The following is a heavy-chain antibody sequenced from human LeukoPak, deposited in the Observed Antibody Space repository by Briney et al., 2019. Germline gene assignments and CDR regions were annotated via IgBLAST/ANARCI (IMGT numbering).Heavy chain of an antibody. Sequence: SETLPLTCTVSGGSISSYYWSWIRQPAGKGLEWIGRIYTSGSTNYNPSLKSRVTMSVDTSKNQFSLKLSSVTAADTAVYYCARDFVTMVRGVIITSRFDPWGQGTLVTVSS. CDR3: ARDFVTMVRGVIITSRFDP. J-gene: IGHJ5*02. CDR1: GGSISSYY. V-gene: IGHV4-4*07. CDR2: IYTSGST. D-gene: IGHD3-10*01.